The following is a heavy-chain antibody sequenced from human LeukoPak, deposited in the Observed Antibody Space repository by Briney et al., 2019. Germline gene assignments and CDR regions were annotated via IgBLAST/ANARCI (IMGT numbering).Heavy chain of an antibody. V-gene: IGHV1-18*01. CDR3: ARDHVVHYYDSSGYYFDY. Sequence: ASVKVSCKASGYTFTSYGISWVRQAPGQGLEWMGWISAYNGNTNYAQKLQGRVTMTTDTSTSTAYMELRSLRSDDTAVYYSARDHVVHYYDSSGYYFDYWGQGTLVTVSS. CDR1: GYTFTSYG. D-gene: IGHD3-22*01. CDR2: ISAYNGNT. J-gene: IGHJ4*02.